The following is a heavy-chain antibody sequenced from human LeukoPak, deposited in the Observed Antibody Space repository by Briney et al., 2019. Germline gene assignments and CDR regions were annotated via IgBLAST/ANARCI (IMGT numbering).Heavy chain of an antibody. V-gene: IGHV3-74*01. CDR3: TTISGYSYGPTGY. CDR2: INTDGSST. Sequence: GGSLRLSCAASGFTFSSYWMHWVRQAPGKGLVWVSRINTDGSSTSYADSVKGRFTISRDNAKNTLYLQMNSLKTEDTAVYYCTTISGYSYGPTGYWGQGTLVTVSS. CDR1: GFTFSSYW. J-gene: IGHJ4*02. D-gene: IGHD5-18*01.